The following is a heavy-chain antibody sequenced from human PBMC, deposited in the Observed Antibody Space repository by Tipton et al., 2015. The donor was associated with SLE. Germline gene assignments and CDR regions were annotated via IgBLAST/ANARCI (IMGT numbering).Heavy chain of an antibody. V-gene: IGHV3-48*03. J-gene: IGHJ4*02. CDR2: ISSSGNTI. CDR1: GFTFSSYE. CDR3: AREDSGPLHY. D-gene: IGHD2-8*02. Sequence: SLRLSCAASGFTFSSYEINWVRQAPGKGLEWVSYISSSGNTISYADSVKGRFTISRDNAKNSLYLQMNSLRAEDTAVYYCAREDSGPLHYWGRGTLFAISP.